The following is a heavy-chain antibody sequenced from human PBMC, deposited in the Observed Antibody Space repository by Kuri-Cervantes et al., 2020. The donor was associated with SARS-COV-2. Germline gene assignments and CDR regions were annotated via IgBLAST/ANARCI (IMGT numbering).Heavy chain of an antibody. D-gene: IGHD5-24*01. CDR2: ISHDGKNK. Sequence: LSLTCASSGFNLSRTDMHWVRQAPGKGLEWVAVISHDGKNKKCIASGKGRFTISRDNSQNTLYLHTKSRRSEDTAVYYCARDPRRWLQISVSYFDYWGQGTLVTVSS. J-gene: IGHJ4*02. CDR1: GFNLSRTD. CDR3: ARDPRRWLQISVSYFDY. V-gene: IGHV3-30*03.